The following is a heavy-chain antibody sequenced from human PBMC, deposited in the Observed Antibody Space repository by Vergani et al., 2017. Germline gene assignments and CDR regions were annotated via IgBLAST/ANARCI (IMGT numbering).Heavy chain of an antibody. CDR1: GYSFTRYW. Sequence: EVQLVQSGAEVKKPGESLKISCKGSGYSFTRYWIGWVRQMPGKGLEWMGIIYPGDSDTRYSPSFQGQVTISADKSISTAYLQWSSLKASDTAMYYCARSGDIVVVPAANPLDPWGQGTLVTVSS. V-gene: IGHV5-51*03. J-gene: IGHJ5*02. D-gene: IGHD2-2*01. CDR2: IYPGDSDT. CDR3: ARSGDIVVVPAANPLDP.